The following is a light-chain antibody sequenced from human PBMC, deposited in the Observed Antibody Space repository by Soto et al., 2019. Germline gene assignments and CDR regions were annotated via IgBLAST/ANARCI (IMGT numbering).Light chain of an antibody. CDR1: QSISSW. Sequence: DIQMTQSPSTLSASVGDRVTITCRASQSISSWLAWYQQKPGKAPKLLSYDASSLESGVPSRLSGSRSGTQFALTIRSLQPDDFATYYCQQDNSYLTWTFGQGTKVEIK. CDR2: DAS. V-gene: IGKV1-5*01. CDR3: QQDNSYLTWT. J-gene: IGKJ1*01.